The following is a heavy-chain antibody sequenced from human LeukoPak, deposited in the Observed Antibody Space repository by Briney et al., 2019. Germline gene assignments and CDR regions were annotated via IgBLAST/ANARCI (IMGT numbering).Heavy chain of an antibody. CDR1: GFTFSSYS. CDR2: ISSSSSYI. Sequence: GGSLRLSCAGSGFTFSSYSMNWVRQAPGKGLEWVSSISSSSSYIYYADSVKGRFTISRDNAKNSLYLQMNSLRAEDTAVYYCASSPGGSYHFDYWGQGTLVTVSS. V-gene: IGHV3-21*01. D-gene: IGHD1-26*01. CDR3: ASSPGGSYHFDY. J-gene: IGHJ4*02.